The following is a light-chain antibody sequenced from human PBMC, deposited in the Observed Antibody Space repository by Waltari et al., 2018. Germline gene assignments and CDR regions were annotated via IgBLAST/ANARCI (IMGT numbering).Light chain of an antibody. CDR3: NSYTRKTASVV. V-gene: IGLV2-14*01. CDR2: DVS. J-gene: IGLJ3*02. CDR1: SSDLGCYNY. Sequence: QSALPQPASVSGSPGQSITIPCFGTSSDLGCYNYVSWYQQYPGKAPKPMIYDVSKRPSGVSDRFSGSKSDNTASLTISGLRAEDEADYYCNSYTRKTASVVFGGGTKLTVL.